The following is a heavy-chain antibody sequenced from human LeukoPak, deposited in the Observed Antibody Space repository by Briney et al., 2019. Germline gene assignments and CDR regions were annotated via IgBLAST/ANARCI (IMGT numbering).Heavy chain of an antibody. D-gene: IGHD6-13*01. V-gene: IGHV4-38-2*02. CDR2: IYHSGST. Sequence: PSETLSLTCTVSGYSISSGYYWGWIRQPPGKGLEWIGSIYHSGSTYYNPSLKSRVTISVDTSKNQFSLKLSSVTAADTAVYYCARPSAIAAAGLAQKQTFTVAGGYDAFDIWGQGTMVTVSS. CDR3: ARPSAIAAAGLAQKQTFTVAGGYDAFDI. J-gene: IGHJ3*02. CDR1: GYSISSGYY.